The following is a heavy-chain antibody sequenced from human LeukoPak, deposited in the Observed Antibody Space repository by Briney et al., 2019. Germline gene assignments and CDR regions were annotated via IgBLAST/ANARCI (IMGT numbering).Heavy chain of an antibody. D-gene: IGHD2-15*01. J-gene: IGHJ4*02. CDR1: GCSFSSYA. CDR2: ISGSGGST. Sequence: GGSLRLSCASSGCSFSSYAMSWVRQAPGKGLEWVSAISGSGGSTYYADSVKGRFTISRDNSKNPLYLKMNSLRAEDTAVYYCAKGTCSGGSCYRFDYWGQGTLVTVSS. CDR3: AKGTCSGGSCYRFDY. V-gene: IGHV3-23*01.